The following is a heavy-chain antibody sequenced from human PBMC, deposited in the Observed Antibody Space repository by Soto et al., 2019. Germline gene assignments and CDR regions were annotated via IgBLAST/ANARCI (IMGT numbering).Heavy chain of an antibody. V-gene: IGHV3-48*01. Sequence: LRLSCAASGFTFSSYSMNWVRQAPGKGLEWVSYISSSSSTIYYTDSVKGRFTISRDNAKNSLYLQMNSLRAEDTAVYYCARDMVYCSGGSCYSVLPDYWGQGTLVTVSS. CDR1: GFTFSSYS. CDR3: ARDMVYCSGGSCYSVLPDY. CDR2: ISSSSSTI. J-gene: IGHJ4*02. D-gene: IGHD2-15*01.